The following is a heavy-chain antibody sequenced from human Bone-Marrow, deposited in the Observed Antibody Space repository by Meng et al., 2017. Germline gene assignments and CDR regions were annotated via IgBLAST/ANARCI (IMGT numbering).Heavy chain of an antibody. J-gene: IGHJ4*02. D-gene: IGHD6-25*01. CDR1: GYTFTSYD. V-gene: IGHV1-8*01. CDR3: ARDEDISAAGKLFGDY. CDR2: MNPNSGNT. Sequence: ASVKVSCKASGYTFTSYDISWVRQATGQGLEWMGWMNPNSGNTGYAQKFQGRVTMTRNTSISTAYMELSSLRSDDTAMYYCARDEDISAAGKLFGDYWGQGTLVTVSS.